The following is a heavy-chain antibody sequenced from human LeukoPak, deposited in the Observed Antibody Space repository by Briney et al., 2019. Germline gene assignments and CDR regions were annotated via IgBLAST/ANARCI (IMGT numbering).Heavy chain of an antibody. J-gene: IGHJ5*02. V-gene: IGHV1-2*02. Sequence: ASVKLSCKASGYTFTGYYMHWVRQAPGQGLEWMGWINPNSGGTNYAQKFQGRVTMTRDTSISTAYMELSRLRSDDTAVYYCARDPEGDNWFDPWGQGTLVTVSS. CDR2: INPNSGGT. CDR1: GYTFTGYY. CDR3: ARDPEGDNWFDP. D-gene: IGHD5-24*01.